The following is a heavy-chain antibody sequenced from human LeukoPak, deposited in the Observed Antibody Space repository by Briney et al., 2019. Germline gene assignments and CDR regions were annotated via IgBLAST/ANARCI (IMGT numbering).Heavy chain of an antibody. Sequence: PSETLSLTCTVSGGSISSYYWSWIRQPPGKGLEWIGYIYYSGSTNYNPSLKSRVTISVDTSKTQFSLKLSSMTAADTAVYYCARERSSGWYDGYFDYWGQGTLVTVSS. CDR1: GGSISSYY. J-gene: IGHJ4*02. V-gene: IGHV4-59*01. CDR2: IYYSGST. CDR3: ARERSSGWYDGYFDY. D-gene: IGHD6-19*01.